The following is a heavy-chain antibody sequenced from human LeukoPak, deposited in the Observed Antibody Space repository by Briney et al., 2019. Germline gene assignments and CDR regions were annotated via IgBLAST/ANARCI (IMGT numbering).Heavy chain of an antibody. Sequence: PGGSLRLSCAASGFTFSNAWMSWVRQAPGKGLEWVSSISSSSTTIFYADSVKGRFTISRDNAKNSLSLQMNSLRDEDTAVYYCAREGEGRTVVRHFDYWGQGTLVTVSS. D-gene: IGHD3-10*01. V-gene: IGHV3-48*02. CDR1: GFTFSNAW. J-gene: IGHJ4*02. CDR3: AREGEGRTVVRHFDY. CDR2: ISSSSTTI.